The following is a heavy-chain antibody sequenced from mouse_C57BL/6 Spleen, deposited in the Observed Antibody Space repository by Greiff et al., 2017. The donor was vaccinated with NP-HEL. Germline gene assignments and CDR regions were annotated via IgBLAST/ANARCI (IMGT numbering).Heavy chain of an antibody. CDR3: TVDFDY. V-gene: IGHV14-4*01. Sequence: VQLKQSGAELVRPGASVKLSCTASGFTIKDDYMHWVKQRPEQGLEWIGWIDPENGDTEYASKFQGKATITADKSSNTAYLQLSSLTSEDTAVYYCTVDFDYWGQGTTLTVSS. CDR1: GFTIKDDY. J-gene: IGHJ2*01. CDR2: IDPENGDT.